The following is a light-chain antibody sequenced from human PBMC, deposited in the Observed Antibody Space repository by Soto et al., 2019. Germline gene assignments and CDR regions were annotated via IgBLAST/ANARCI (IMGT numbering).Light chain of an antibody. Sequence: EIVMTQSPATLSVFPGERATLPCRANQSVSSNLAWYQQKGGPAPRLLIYGASIRAAGIPARFSGNGSGTDFTFTISGLQSEDFAVYYCQQYYDWPRTFGQGTKVEVK. V-gene: IGKV3-15*01. CDR2: GAS. J-gene: IGKJ1*01. CDR3: QQYYDWPRT. CDR1: QSVSSN.